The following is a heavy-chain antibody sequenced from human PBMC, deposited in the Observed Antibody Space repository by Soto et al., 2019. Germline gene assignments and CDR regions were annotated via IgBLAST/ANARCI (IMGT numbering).Heavy chain of an antibody. CDR1: GFSLSTSGMC. CDR2: IDWDDDK. D-gene: IGHD4-17*01. V-gene: IGHV2-70*01. J-gene: IGHJ6*02. CDR3: ARSYGDYARFGYYGMDV. Sequence: ESCPTLVNPTQTLTLTCTFSGFSLSTSGMCVSWIRQPPGKALEWLALIDWDDDKYYSTSLKTRLTISKDTSKNQVVLTMTNMDPVDTATYYCARSYGDYARFGYYGMDVWGQGTTVTVSS.